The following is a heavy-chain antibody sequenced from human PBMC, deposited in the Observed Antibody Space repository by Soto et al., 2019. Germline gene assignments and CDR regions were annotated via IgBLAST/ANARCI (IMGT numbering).Heavy chain of an antibody. Sequence: GGSLRLSCAASGFTFSSYGMSWVRQAPGKGLEWVANIKQDGSEKYYVDSVKGRFTISRDNAKNSLYLQMNSLRAEDTAVYYCERDWLSSSWHYFFDYWGQGTLVTVSS. V-gene: IGHV3-7*01. CDR1: GFTFSSYG. CDR3: ERDWLSSSWHYFFDY. CDR2: IKQDGSEK. J-gene: IGHJ4*02. D-gene: IGHD6-13*01.